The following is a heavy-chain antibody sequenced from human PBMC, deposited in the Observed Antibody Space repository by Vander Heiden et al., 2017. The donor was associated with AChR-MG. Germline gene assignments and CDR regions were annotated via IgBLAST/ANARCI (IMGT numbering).Heavy chain of an antibody. Sequence: QVQLVESGGGVVQPGRSLSISCAAPGFTFSSYGMHWVRQAPGKGLEWVAVISYDGSNKYYADSVKGRFTISRDNSKNTLYLQMNSLRAEDTAVYYCANRGATIDYWGQGTLVTVSS. CDR3: ANRGATIDY. CDR2: ISYDGSNK. D-gene: IGHD5-12*01. V-gene: IGHV3-30*18. J-gene: IGHJ4*02. CDR1: GFTFSSYG.